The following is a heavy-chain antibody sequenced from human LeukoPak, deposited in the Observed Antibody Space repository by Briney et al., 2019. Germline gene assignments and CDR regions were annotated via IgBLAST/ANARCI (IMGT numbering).Heavy chain of an antibody. CDR1: GFSFSSYG. CDR2: IWYDGSKK. V-gene: IGHV3-33*01. D-gene: IGHD3-3*01. CDR3: ARGITYYGFWSGYYPYYYYGMDV. J-gene: IGHJ6*02. Sequence: PGGSLRLSCAASGFSFSSYGMHWVRQAPGKGLEWVAVIWYDGSKKYYADSVKGRFIISRDNSRNTLYLQMNSLRAEDTAVYYCARGITYYGFWSGYYPYYYYGMDVWGQGTTVTVSS.